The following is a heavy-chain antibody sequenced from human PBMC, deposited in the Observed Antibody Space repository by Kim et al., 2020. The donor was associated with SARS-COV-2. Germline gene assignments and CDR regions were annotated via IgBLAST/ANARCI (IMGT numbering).Heavy chain of an antibody. J-gene: IGHJ6*01. CDR1: GFTFSNYA. CDR3: ARDDSEITNYPTLYYGLDV. CDR2: ISFDGRNK. D-gene: IGHD1-20*01. Sequence: GGSLRLSCAASGFTFSNYAIHWVRQAPGKGLEWVAVISFDGRNKYYADSVKGRFAISRDNSKNTVNVQINSLRAEDTAVYYCARDDSEITNYPTLYYGLDVWGRRTTVTVSS. V-gene: IGHV3-30*09.